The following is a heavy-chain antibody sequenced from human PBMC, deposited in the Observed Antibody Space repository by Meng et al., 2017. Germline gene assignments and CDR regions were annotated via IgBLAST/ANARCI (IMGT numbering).Heavy chain of an antibody. D-gene: IGHD6-6*01. CDR2: INHSGST. CDR1: GGSFSGYY. CDR3: ARRGIAARPFYY. J-gene: IGHJ4*02. Sequence: QVHVQQWGAGLLKPSETLSLTCAVYGGSFSGYYWSWIRQPPGKGLEWIGEINHSGSTNYSPSLKSRVTISVDTSKNQFSLKLSSVTAADTAVYYCARRGIAARPFYYWGQGTLVTVSS. V-gene: IGHV4-34*01.